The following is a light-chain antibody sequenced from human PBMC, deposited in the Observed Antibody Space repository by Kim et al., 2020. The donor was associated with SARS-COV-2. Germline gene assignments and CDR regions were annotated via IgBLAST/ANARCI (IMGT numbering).Light chain of an antibody. CDR3: QTWGTGIVV. Sequence: VKLTCTRSSGDSSYASAWHQQQPEKGPRYLMKLNSDGSHSKGDGIPDRFSGSSSGAERYLTISSLQSEDEADYYCQTWGTGIVVFGGRTQLTVL. CDR2: LNSDGSH. CDR1: SGDSSYA. J-gene: IGLJ2*01. V-gene: IGLV4-69*01.